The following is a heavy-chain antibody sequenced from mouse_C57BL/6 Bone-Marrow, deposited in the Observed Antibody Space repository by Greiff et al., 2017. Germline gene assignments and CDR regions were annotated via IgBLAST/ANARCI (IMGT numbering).Heavy chain of an antibody. CDR2: IDPEDGET. CDR3: ARMFDY. J-gene: IGHJ2*01. Sequence: LQLKESGAELVKPGASVKLSCTASGFNIKDYYMHWVKQRTEQGLAWFGRIDPEDGETKSVPKFQGKATITADTSSNTAYLHLSSLTSEDTAVDYCARMFDYWGQGTTLTVSS. V-gene: IGHV14-2*01. CDR1: GFNIKDYY.